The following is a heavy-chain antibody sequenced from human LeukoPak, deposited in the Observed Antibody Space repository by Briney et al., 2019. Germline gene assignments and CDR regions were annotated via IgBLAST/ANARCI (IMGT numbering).Heavy chain of an antibody. CDR3: ARDRERGTVYYYYGMDV. CDR1: GHTFISYG. Sequence: ASVKVSCKASGHTFISYGISWVRQAPGQGLEWMGWISAYNGNTNYAQKLQGRVTMTTDTSTSTAYMELRSLRSDDTAVYYCARDRERGTVYYYYGMDVWGQGTTVTVSS. V-gene: IGHV1-18*01. J-gene: IGHJ6*02. CDR2: ISAYNGNT. D-gene: IGHD3-16*01.